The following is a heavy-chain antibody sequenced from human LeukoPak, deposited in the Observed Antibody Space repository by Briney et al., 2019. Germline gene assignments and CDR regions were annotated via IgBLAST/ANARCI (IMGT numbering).Heavy chain of an antibody. CDR2: IYYSGST. Sequence: SQTLSLTCTVSGGSISSGGYSWSWIRQHPGKGPEWIGYIYYSGSTYYNPSLKSRVTISVDTSKNQFSLKLSSVTAADTAVYYCARDRSYSGSYYDYWGQGTLVTVSS. J-gene: IGHJ4*02. CDR3: ARDRSYSGSYYDY. V-gene: IGHV4-31*03. CDR1: GGSISSGGYS. D-gene: IGHD1-26*01.